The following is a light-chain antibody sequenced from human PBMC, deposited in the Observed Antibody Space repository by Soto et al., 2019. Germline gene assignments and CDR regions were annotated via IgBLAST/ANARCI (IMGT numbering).Light chain of an antibody. CDR3: QQYDNWPPWT. Sequence: EIVMTQSPATLSVSPGERATLSCRATESVSSNLAWYQQKPGQAPRLLIYAASTRATGIPARFSGSGSGTEFTLTISSLQPEDVAAYYCQQYDNWPPWTFGQGTKVEVK. V-gene: IGKV3-15*01. J-gene: IGKJ1*01. CDR2: AAS. CDR1: ESVSSN.